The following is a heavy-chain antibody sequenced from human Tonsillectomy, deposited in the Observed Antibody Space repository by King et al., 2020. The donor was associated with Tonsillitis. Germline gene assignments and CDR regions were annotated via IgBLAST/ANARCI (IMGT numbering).Heavy chain of an antibody. V-gene: IGHV3-23*04. Sequence: EVQLVESGGGLVQPGGSLRLSCAASGFTFSSYAMSWVRQAPGKGLEWVSAIXGSGGXTYYADSVKGRFTISRDKSKNTLYLQMNSLRAEDTAVYYCAKLQYYYDSGLLSNFDYWGQGTLVTVSS. CDR3: AKLQYYYDSGLLSNFDY. J-gene: IGHJ4*02. CDR1: GFTFSSYA. D-gene: IGHD3-22*01. CDR2: IXGSGGXT.